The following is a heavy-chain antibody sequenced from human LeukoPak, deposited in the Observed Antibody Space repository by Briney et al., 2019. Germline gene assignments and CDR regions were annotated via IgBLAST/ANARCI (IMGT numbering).Heavy chain of an antibody. D-gene: IGHD3-10*01. CDR1: GYSFTSYW. CDR3: ARTEAVSDYGSGNPFDY. V-gene: IGHV5-10-1*01. CDR2: IDPSDSYT. Sequence: GESLKISCKGSGYSFTSYWITWVRQMPGKGLEWMGRIDPSDSYTNYSPSFQGHVTISADKSISTAYLQWSSLKASDTAMYYCARTEAVSDYGSGNPFDYWGQGTLVTVSS. J-gene: IGHJ4*02.